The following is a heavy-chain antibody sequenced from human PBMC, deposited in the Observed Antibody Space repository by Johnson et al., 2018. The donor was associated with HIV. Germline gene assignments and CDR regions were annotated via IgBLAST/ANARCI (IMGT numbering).Heavy chain of an antibody. CDR1: GFTFSSYW. CDR2: IKQDGSEK. V-gene: IGHV3-7*01. CDR3: ARYKLDPHAGGDAFDI. Sequence: EVQLVESGGGLVQPGGSLRLSCAASGFTFSSYWMSWVRQAPGKGLEWVANIKQDGSEKYYVDSVKGRFTISRDNAKNSLYLQMNSLRAEDTAVYYCARYKLDPHAGGDAFDIWGQGTMVTVSS. J-gene: IGHJ3*02. D-gene: IGHD1-1*01.